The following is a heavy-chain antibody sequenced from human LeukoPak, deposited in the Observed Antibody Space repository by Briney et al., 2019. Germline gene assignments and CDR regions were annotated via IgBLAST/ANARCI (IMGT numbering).Heavy chain of an antibody. Sequence: GGSLRLSCAASGFTFSSYAMSWVRQAPGKGLEWVSAISGSGGSTYYADSVKGRFTISRDNSKNTLYLQMNSLRAEDTAVYYCASLRHSSGWYAFCFPYWGQGTLVTVSS. D-gene: IGHD6-19*01. CDR3: ASLRHSSGWYAFCFPY. CDR1: GFTFSSYA. V-gene: IGHV3-23*01. CDR2: ISGSGGST. J-gene: IGHJ4*02.